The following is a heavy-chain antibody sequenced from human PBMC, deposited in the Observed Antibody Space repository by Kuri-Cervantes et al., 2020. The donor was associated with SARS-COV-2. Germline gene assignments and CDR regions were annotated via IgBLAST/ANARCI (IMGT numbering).Heavy chain of an antibody. V-gene: IGHV4-59*01. D-gene: IGHD6-13*01. CDR1: GGPISSYY. J-gene: IGHJ6*03. CDR3: ARGRLGSSSWYQYYYMDV. Sequence: SETLSLTCTVSGGPISSYYWSWIRQPPGKGLEWIGYIYYSGSTNYNPSLKSRVNISVDTYKNQFSLKLSSVAAADTAVYYCARGRLGSSSWYQYYYMDVWGKGTTVTVSS. CDR2: IYYSGST.